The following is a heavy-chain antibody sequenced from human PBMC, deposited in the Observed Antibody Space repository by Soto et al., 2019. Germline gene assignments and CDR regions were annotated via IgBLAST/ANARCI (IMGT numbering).Heavy chain of an antibody. CDR1: GYTFTGYY. CDR2: INPNSGGT. J-gene: IGHJ6*02. Sequence: ASVKVSCKASGYTFTGYYMHWVRQAPGQGLEWMGWINPNSGGTNYAQKFQGRVTMTRDTSISTAYMELSRLRSDDTAMYYCARTSIWSGYPYYYGMAVWGQGTTVTVSS. CDR3: ARTSIWSGYPYYYGMAV. V-gene: IGHV1-2*02. D-gene: IGHD3-3*01.